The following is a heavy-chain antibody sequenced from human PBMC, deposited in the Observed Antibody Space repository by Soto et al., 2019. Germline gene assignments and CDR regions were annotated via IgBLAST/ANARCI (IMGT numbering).Heavy chain of an antibody. CDR2: LSNTGRRT. Sequence: EVQVLESGGGLVQPGGSLRLSCVASVFPFGPKAMSWVRQAPGKGLEWVSGLSNTGRRTSYADSVKGRFNISRDNSENTVYLQMNSLRVEDTAVYYCATEMGATQGPFDNWGQGTLVTVSS. CDR3: ATEMGATQGPFDN. D-gene: IGHD1-26*01. CDR1: VFPFGPKA. V-gene: IGHV3-23*01. J-gene: IGHJ4*02.